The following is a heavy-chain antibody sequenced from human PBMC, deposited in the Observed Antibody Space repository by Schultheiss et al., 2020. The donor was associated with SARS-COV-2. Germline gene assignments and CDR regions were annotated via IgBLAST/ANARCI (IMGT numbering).Heavy chain of an antibody. J-gene: IGHJ1*01. CDR1: GFTFSSYA. V-gene: IGHV3-7*03. D-gene: IGHD6-13*01. CDR2: IKQDGSEK. Sequence: GGSLRLSCAASGFTFSSYAMSWVRQAPGKGLEWVANIKQDGSEKYYVDSVKGRFTISRDNSKNTLYLKMNSLRAEDTAVYYCARGGYSSSWHQGSEYFQHWGQGTLVSVSS. CDR3: ARGGYSSSWHQGSEYFQH.